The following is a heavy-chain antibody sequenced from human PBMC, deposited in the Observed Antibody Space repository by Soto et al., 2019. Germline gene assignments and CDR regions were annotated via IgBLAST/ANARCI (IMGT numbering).Heavy chain of an antibody. V-gene: IGHV1-18*01. CDR2: ISAYNGNT. Sequence: QVQLVQSGAEVKKPGASVKVSCKASGYTFTSYGISWVRQAPGQGLEWMGWISAYNGNTNYAQKLQGRVTMTTDISTSTAYMELRSLRSDDTAVYYCARSGYYYDSSGYYQGYFQHWGQGTLVTVSS. CDR3: ARSGYYYDSSGYYQGYFQH. D-gene: IGHD3-22*01. J-gene: IGHJ1*01. CDR1: GYTFTSYG.